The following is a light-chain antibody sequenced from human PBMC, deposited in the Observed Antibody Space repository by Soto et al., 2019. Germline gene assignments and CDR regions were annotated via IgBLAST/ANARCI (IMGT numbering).Light chain of an antibody. CDR1: GIDVGGYRY. CDR3: DSYTSRSSYV. CDR2: DVS. J-gene: IGLJ1*01. V-gene: IGLV2-14*01. Sequence: QSVLTQPASVSGSPGQSIAISCTGTGIDVGGYRYVSWYQQHPGKAPKLIIYDVSNRPSGVSDRFSGSKSGNTASLTISGLQSEDEADYYCDSYTSRSSYVFGTGTRSPS.